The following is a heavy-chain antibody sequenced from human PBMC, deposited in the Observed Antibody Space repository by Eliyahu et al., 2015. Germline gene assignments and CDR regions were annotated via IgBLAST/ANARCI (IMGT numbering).Heavy chain of an antibody. D-gene: IGHD3-10*01. CDR2: IFCGGSA. V-gene: IGHV3-66*01. J-gene: IGHJ6*02. CDR3: ASCTYYYGSYGMDV. CDR1: GFTVSSNY. Sequence: EVQLVESGGGLVQPGGSLRLSCAASGFTVSSNYMSWVRQAPGKGLEGGPGIFCGGSAYYADSVKGRFTISRDNSKNTLYLQMNSLRAEDTAVYYCASCTYYYGSYGMDVWGQGTTVTVSS.